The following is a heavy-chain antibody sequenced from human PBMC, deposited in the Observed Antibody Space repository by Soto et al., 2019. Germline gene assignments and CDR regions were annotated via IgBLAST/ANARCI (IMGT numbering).Heavy chain of an antibody. CDR3: ASFMPDCSSTSCSTPYGMDV. J-gene: IGHJ6*02. CDR2: IVVGSGNT. V-gene: IGHV1-58*02. CDR1: GFTFTSSA. Sequence: SVKVSCKASGFTFTSSAMQWVRQARGQRLEWIGWIVVGSGNTNYAQKFQERVTITRDMSTSTAYMELSSLRSEDTAVYYCASFMPDCSSTSCSTPYGMDVWGQGTTVTVSS. D-gene: IGHD2-2*02.